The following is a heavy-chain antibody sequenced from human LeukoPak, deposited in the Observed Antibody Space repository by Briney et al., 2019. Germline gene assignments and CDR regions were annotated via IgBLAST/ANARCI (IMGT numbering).Heavy chain of an antibody. V-gene: IGHV3-9*01. CDR2: ISWNSGSI. CDR1: GFTFDDYA. Sequence: GRSLRLSCAASGFTFDDYAMHWVRQAPGKGLEWVSGISWNSGSIGYADSVKGRFTISRDNAKNSLYLQMNSLRAEDTALYYCTHLGWFDPWGQGTLVTVSS. CDR3: THLGWFDP. J-gene: IGHJ5*02.